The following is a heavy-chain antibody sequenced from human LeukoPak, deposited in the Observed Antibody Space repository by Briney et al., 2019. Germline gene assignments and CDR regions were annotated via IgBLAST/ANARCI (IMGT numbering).Heavy chain of an antibody. CDR2: IYSGGST. J-gene: IGHJ4*02. CDR3: ARGSSYGDFDY. Sequence: QAGGSLRLSCAAPGFTPSINYISWVRQAPGKGLEWVSVIYSGGSTYYADSVKGRFTISRDNSKNTLYLQMNSLRAEDTAVYYCARGSSYGDFDYWGQGTLVTVSS. D-gene: IGHD6-13*01. CDR1: GFTPSINY. V-gene: IGHV3-53*01.